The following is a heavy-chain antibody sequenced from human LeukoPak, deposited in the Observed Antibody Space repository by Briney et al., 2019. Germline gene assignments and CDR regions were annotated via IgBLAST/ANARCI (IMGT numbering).Heavy chain of an antibody. CDR2: ITITGSSP. CDR1: GFTLSGYA. Sequence: GGSLRLSCAASGFTLSGYAMAWVRQAPGKGLEWVSSITITGSSPSYADSVKGRFTVSRDNSKNTLYLQMNSLRAEDTAVYFCAKSSSSRSYYFNYWGQGTLVTVSS. J-gene: IGHJ4*02. V-gene: IGHV3-23*01. D-gene: IGHD6-13*01. CDR3: AKSSSSRSYYFNY.